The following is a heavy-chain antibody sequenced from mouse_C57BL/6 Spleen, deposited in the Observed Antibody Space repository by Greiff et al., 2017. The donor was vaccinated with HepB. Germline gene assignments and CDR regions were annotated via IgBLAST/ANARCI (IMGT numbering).Heavy chain of an antibody. D-gene: IGHD1-1*01. CDR1: GYTFTSYW. CDR3: ARCHYGSTPYAMDY. Sequence: QVQLQQPGAELVMPGASVKLSCKASGYTFTSYWMHWVKQRPGQGLEWIGEIDPSDSYTNYNQKFKGKSTLTVDKSSSTAYMQLSSLTYEDSAVYYCARCHYGSTPYAMDYWGQGTSVTVSS. V-gene: IGHV1-69*01. CDR2: IDPSDSYT. J-gene: IGHJ4*01.